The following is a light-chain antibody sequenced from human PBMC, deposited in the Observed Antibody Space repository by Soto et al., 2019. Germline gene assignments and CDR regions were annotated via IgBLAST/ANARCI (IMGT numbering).Light chain of an antibody. V-gene: IGKV1-5*01. CDR3: QQYNSYSGT. Sequence: DIQMTQSPSTLSASVGDRVTITCRASQSISSWLAWYQQKPGKAPKLLIYDASSLESGVPSRFSGSGSGTEFTLTISSRQPDDFATYYCQQYNSYSGTFGQGTKVDIK. CDR2: DAS. J-gene: IGKJ1*01. CDR1: QSISSW.